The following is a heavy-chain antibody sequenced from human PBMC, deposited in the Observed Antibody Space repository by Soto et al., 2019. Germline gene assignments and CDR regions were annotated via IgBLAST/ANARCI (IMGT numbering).Heavy chain of an antibody. CDR1: GFTFSSYG. CDR3: AKEEGAGQLWRKGSTYYFDY. J-gene: IGHJ4*02. Sequence: PGGSLRLSCAASGFTFSSYGMHWVRQAPGKGLEWVAVISYDGSNKYYADSVKGRFTISRDNSKNTLYLQMNSLRAEDTAVYYCAKEEGAGQLWRKGSTYYFDYWGQGTLVTVSS. D-gene: IGHD5-18*01. CDR2: ISYDGSNK. V-gene: IGHV3-30*18.